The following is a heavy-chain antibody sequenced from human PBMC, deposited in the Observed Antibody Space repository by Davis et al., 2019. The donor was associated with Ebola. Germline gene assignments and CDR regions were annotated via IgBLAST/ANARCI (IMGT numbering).Heavy chain of an antibody. J-gene: IGHJ6*04. CDR1: GYTFTSYA. CDR3: ARDSQNGGYYGMDV. V-gene: IGHV1-3*01. CDR2: INAGNGNT. Sequence: AASVKVSCKASGYTFTSYAMHWVRQAPGQRLEWMVWINAGNGNTKYSQKFQGRVTITRDTSASTAYMELSSLRSEDTAVYYCARDSQNGGYYGMDVWGKGTTVTVSS. D-gene: IGHD4-23*01.